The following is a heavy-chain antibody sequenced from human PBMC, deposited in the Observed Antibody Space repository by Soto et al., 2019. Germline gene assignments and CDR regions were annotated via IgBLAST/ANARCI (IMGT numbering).Heavy chain of an antibody. Sequence: GSVKVSCKASGYTFTGYYMHWVRQAPGQGLEWMGWINPNSGGTNYAQKFQGRVTMTRDTSISTAYMELSRLRSDDTAVYYCAREKVRAAVAGFSHAFDIWGQGTMVTVSS. V-gene: IGHV1-2*02. CDR2: INPNSGGT. CDR1: GYTFTGYY. J-gene: IGHJ3*02. CDR3: AREKVRAAVAGFSHAFDI. D-gene: IGHD6-19*01.